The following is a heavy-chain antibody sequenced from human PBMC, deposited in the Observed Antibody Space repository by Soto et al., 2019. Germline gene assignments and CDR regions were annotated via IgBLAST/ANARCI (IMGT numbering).Heavy chain of an antibody. CDR2: IYYSGST. D-gene: IGHD3-9*01. CDR1: GGSISSYY. CDR3: ARGSERTYYDILTGYYTYPNTFDY. Sequence: SETLSLTCTVSGGSISSYYWSWIRQPPGKGLEWIGYIYYSGSTNYNPSLKSRVTISVDTSKNQFSLKLSSVTAADTAVYYCARGSERTYYDILTGYYTYPNTFDYWGQGTLVTVSS. V-gene: IGHV4-59*01. J-gene: IGHJ4*02.